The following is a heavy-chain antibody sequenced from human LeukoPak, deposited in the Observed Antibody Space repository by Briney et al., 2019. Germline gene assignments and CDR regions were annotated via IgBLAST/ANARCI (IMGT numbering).Heavy chain of an antibody. CDR2: TSSSDAGK. Sequence: QTGGSLRLSCTVSGFSLSSYALSWVRRAPGKGLEWVSATSSSDAGKYYADSVRGRFTISRDNSRNTMYLQMNSLRVEDAAVYYCAKAPATSCRGAFCYPFDSWGQGTLVTVSS. D-gene: IGHD2-15*01. CDR3: AKAPATSCRGAFCYPFDS. J-gene: IGHJ4*02. CDR1: GFSLSSYA. V-gene: IGHV3-23*01.